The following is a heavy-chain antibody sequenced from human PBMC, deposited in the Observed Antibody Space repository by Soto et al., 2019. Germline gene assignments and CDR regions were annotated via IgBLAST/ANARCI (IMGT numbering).Heavy chain of an antibody. Sequence: ESLTISCQGSGYSFTNYWISWVRQMPGKGLEWMGRIDPTDSYTNYSPSFQGRVTISVDKSISSAYLQWSSLKASDTAMYYCARHVPPLYSDSSVYWIDYWGQGTLVTVSS. V-gene: IGHV5-10-1*01. CDR3: ARHVPPLYSDSSVYWIDY. J-gene: IGHJ4*02. CDR2: IDPTDSYT. CDR1: GYSFTNYW. D-gene: IGHD3-22*01.